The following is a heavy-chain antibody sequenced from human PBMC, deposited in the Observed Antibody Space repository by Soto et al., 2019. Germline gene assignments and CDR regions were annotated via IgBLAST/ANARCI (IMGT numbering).Heavy chain of an antibody. D-gene: IGHD3-22*01. CDR1: GGSISSGDYY. CDR3: ARSYYDSSGYYYIYYYGMDV. V-gene: IGHV4-30-4*01. Sequence: QVQLQESGPGLVKPSQTLSLTCTVSGGSISSGDYYWSWIRQPPGKGLEWIGYIYYSGSTYYNPSLKSRVIISVDTSKNQFSLKLSSVTAADTAVYYCARSYYDSSGYYYIYYYGMDVWGQGTTVTVSS. CDR2: IYYSGST. J-gene: IGHJ6*02.